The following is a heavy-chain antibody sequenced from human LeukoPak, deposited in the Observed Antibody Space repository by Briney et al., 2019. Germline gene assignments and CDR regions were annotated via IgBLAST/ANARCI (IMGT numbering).Heavy chain of an antibody. CDR1: GYDFINYG. V-gene: IGHV1-18*01. CDR3: GRGGPFPSGSSSREYYLDY. J-gene: IGHJ4*02. CDR2: RSIYNGNT. Sequence: ASVKVSCKASGYDFINYGISWLRQAPGQGLEWMEWRSIYNGNTNYKLQGRVTMTIDTSTSTAYMEVRSLRSDDTAVYYCGRGGPFPSGSSSREYYLDYWGQGTLVIVSS. D-gene: IGHD6-6*01.